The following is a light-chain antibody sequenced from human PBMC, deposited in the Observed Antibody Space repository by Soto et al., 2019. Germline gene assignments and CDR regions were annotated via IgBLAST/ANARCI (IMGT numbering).Light chain of an antibody. CDR1: SVDVGGFEY. J-gene: IGLJ1*01. CDR3: SAYTSSNTYV. CDR2: DVN. Sequence: QSVLTQPASVSGSPGQSIAISCTGTSVDVGGFEYVSWYQQHPGKVPKLMIYDVNNRPSGVSNRFSGSKSGNTASLTISGLQAEDEADYFFSAYTSSNTYVFGTGTKVTV. V-gene: IGLV2-14*03.